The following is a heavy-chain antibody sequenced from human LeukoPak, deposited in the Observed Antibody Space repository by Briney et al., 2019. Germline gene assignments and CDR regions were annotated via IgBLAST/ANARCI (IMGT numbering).Heavy chain of an antibody. J-gene: IGHJ3*02. D-gene: IGHD3-22*01. CDR3: ARVMHYDSSGGDAFDI. Sequence: ASVKVSCKASGYTFSSYYVHWVRQAPGQGLEWMGWINPNSGGTNYAQKFQDRVTMTRDTSISTAYMELSRLRSDDTAVYYCARVMHYDSSGGDAFDIWGQGTMVTVSS. CDR2: INPNSGGT. V-gene: IGHV1-2*02. CDR1: GYTFSSYY.